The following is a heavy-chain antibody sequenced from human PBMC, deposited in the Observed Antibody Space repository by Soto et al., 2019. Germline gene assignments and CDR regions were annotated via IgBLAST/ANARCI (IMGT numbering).Heavy chain of an antibody. Sequence: QVQLVQSGAEVKKPGASVKVSCKASGYTFTSYDINWVRQATGKGLEWMGWMNPNSGNTGYAQQFQCRATLNRNTSISRAYLELGSLRSEDTALYYCARGISYYDSGDGAFDIWGQGPMVTVSS. CDR1: GYTFTSYD. V-gene: IGHV1-8*01. CDR3: ARGISYYDSGDGAFDI. J-gene: IGHJ3*02. CDR2: MNPNSGNT. D-gene: IGHD3-10*01.